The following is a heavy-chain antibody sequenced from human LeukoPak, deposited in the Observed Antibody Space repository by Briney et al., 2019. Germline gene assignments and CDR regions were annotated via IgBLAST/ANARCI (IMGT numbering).Heavy chain of an antibody. D-gene: IGHD6-13*01. V-gene: IGHV4-30-2*01. CDR2: IYHSGST. Sequence: SETLSLTCAVSGGSISSGGYSWSWIRQPPGKGLEWIGYIYHSGSTYYNPSLKSRVTISVDTSKNQFSLKLSSVTAADTAVYYCARAEGSWYSIVWGQGTLVTVSS. CDR1: GGSISSGGYS. J-gene: IGHJ4*02. CDR3: ARAEGSWYSIV.